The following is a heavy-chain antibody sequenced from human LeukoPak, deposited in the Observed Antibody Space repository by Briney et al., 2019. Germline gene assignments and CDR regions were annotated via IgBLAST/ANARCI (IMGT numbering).Heavy chain of an antibody. CDR2: IYPADSDT. Sequence: WMGIIYPADSDTRYSPSFQGQVTISADKSISTAYLQWSSLKASDTAMYYCARATENFDYWGQGTLVTVSS. D-gene: IGHD1-26*01. V-gene: IGHV5-51*01. CDR3: ARATENFDY. J-gene: IGHJ4*02.